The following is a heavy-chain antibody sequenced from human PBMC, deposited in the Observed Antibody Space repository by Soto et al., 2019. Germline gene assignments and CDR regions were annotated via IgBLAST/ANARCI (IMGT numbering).Heavy chain of an antibody. Sequence: LSLTCTVSGGSISSSSYYWGWIRQPPGKGLEWIGSIYYSGSTYCNPSLKSRVTISVDTSKNQFSLKLSSVTAADTAVYYCARQSYYYGMDVWGQGTTVTVSS. CDR3: ARQSYYYGMDV. CDR2: IYYSGST. J-gene: IGHJ6*02. CDR1: GGSISSSSYY. V-gene: IGHV4-39*01.